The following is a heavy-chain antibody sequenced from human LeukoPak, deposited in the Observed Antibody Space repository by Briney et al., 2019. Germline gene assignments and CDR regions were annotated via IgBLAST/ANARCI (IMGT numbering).Heavy chain of an antibody. Sequence: GGSLRLSCAASGFTFSDYYMSWIRQAPGKGLEWVSYISSSSYTNYADSVKGRFTISRDNAKNSLYLQMNSLRAEDTAVYYCARAPYSSSWYYFDHWGQGTLVTVSS. CDR1: GFTFSDYY. V-gene: IGHV3-11*05. J-gene: IGHJ4*02. CDR3: ARAPYSSSWYYFDH. D-gene: IGHD6-13*01. CDR2: ISSSSYT.